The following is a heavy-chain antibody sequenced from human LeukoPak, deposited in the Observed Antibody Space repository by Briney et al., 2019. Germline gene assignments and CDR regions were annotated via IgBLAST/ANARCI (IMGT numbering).Heavy chain of an antibody. CDR3: ARVWFGELFPEVDY. D-gene: IGHD3-10*01. Sequence: GGSLRLSCAASGFTFNSYAMHWVRQAPGKGLDWVAVMSYDGSTKCYADSVKGRFTISRDNSKNTLYLQMNSLRDEDTAVYYCARVWFGELFPEVDYWGQGTLVTVSS. J-gene: IGHJ4*02. CDR2: MSYDGSTK. CDR1: GFTFNSYA. V-gene: IGHV3-30-3*01.